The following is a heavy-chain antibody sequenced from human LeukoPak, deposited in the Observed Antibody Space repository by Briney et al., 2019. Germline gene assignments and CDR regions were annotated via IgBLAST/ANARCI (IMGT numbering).Heavy chain of an antibody. CDR1: GYTFTFYY. J-gene: IGHJ4*02. CDR3: ARDPGGFDY. D-gene: IGHD3-10*01. CDR2: INPNSGGT. V-gene: IGHV1-2*02. Sequence: ASVSVSFTSSGYTFTFYYMHWVRQAPGQGLEWMGWINPNSGGTNYAQKYQVRVTMTRDTSISTAYMELSRLRSGDTAVYYCARDPGGFDYWGQGTLVTVSS.